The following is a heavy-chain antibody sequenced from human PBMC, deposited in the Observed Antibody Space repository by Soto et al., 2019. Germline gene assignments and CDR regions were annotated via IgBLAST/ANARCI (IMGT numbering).Heavy chain of an antibody. Sequence: SETLSLTCAVSGGSISSSNWWSWVRQPPGKGLEWIGEIYHSGSTNYNPSLKSRVTISVDKSKNQFSLKLSSVTAADTAVYYCARRPSEGDYDILTGPHFFSKHYYYYYGMDVWGQGTKVTVYS. J-gene: IGHJ6*02. CDR2: IYHSGST. CDR1: GGSISSSNW. V-gene: IGHV4-4*02. D-gene: IGHD3-9*01. CDR3: ARRPSEGDYDILTGPHFFSKHYYYYYGMDV.